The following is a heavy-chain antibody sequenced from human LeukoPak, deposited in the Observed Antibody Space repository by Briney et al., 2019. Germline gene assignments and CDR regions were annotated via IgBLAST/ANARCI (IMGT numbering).Heavy chain of an antibody. CDR3: ARDRYDSSGSYLRPGDY. V-gene: IGHV1-69*05. Sequence: SVKVSCKASGGILSSYSISWVRQAPGQGLEWMGSIIPIFGTANYAEKFQGRVTITTDESTSTAYMALSSLISKETAVYYCARDRYDSSGSYLRPGDYWGQGTLVTVSS. CDR1: GGILSSYS. J-gene: IGHJ4*02. D-gene: IGHD3-22*01. CDR2: IIPIFGTA.